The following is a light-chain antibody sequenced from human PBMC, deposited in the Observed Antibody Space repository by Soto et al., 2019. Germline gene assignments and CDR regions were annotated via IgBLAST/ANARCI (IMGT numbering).Light chain of an antibody. V-gene: IGKV3-20*01. J-gene: IGKJ1*01. CDR1: QSVSSSY. CDR2: GAS. Sequence: EIVLTQSPGTLSLSPVERATLSCRASQSVSSSYLAWYQQKPGQAPRLLIYGASSRATGIPDRFSGSGSGTDFTLTISRREPEDFAVYYCQQYGSSPRTFGQGTKVEIK. CDR3: QQYGSSPRT.